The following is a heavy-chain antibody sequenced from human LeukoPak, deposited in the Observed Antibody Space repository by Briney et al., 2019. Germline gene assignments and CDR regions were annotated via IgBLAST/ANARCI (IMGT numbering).Heavy chain of an antibody. CDR3: ARGAQTSSGWYAFDY. CDR1: GGSFSGYY. V-gene: IGHV4-34*01. J-gene: IGHJ4*02. D-gene: IGHD6-19*01. CDR2: INHSGST. Sequence: KTSETLSLTCAVYGGSFSGYYWSWIRQPPGKGLEWIGEINHSGSTNYNPSLKSRVTILVDTSKNQYSLKLSSVTAADTAVYYCARGAQTSSGWYAFDYWGQGTLVTVSS.